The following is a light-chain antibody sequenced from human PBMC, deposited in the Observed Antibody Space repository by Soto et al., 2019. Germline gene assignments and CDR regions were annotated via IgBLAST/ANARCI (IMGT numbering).Light chain of an antibody. CDR3: QSYDISLSVSVI. CDR2: GNS. Sequence: QSVLTQPPSVSGAPGQSVTISCTGSSSNIGAGYDVQWYQQLPGAAPKLLIFGNSNRPSGVPDRFSGSRSGTSASLAITGLQAEDEADYFCQSYDISLSVSVIFGGGTKLTVL. J-gene: IGLJ2*01. CDR1: SSNIGAGYD. V-gene: IGLV1-40*01.